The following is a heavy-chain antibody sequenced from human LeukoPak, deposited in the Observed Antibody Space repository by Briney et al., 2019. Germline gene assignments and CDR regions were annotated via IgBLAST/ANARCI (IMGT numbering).Heavy chain of an antibody. CDR2: INHSGIS. CDR1: GGSFSGYY. J-gene: IGHJ6*03. CDR3: ARRDYSNYANYYYYYMDV. D-gene: IGHD4-11*01. Sequence: SETLSLTCAVYGGSFSGYYWSWIRQPPGKGLEWFGEINHSGISNYNPSLKSRVTISVDTSKNEFSLKVSSVTAADTAVYYCARRDYSNYANYYYYYMDVWGKGTTVTVSS. V-gene: IGHV4-34*01.